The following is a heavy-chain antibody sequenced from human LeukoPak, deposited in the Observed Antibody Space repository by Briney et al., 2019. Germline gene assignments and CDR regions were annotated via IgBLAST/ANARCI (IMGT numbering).Heavy chain of an antibody. J-gene: IGHJ4*02. V-gene: IGHV3-23*01. CDR1: GFTFSSYA. CDR3: AKRTVAFDY. Sequence: GGSLRLPCAASGFTFSSYAMSWVRQAPEKGLEWVSAISSDNTYYADSVKGRFTISRDNSKSTLYLQMNSLRAEDTAIYYCAKRTVAFDYWGQGTLVTVSS. CDR2: ISSDNT. D-gene: IGHD3/OR15-3a*01.